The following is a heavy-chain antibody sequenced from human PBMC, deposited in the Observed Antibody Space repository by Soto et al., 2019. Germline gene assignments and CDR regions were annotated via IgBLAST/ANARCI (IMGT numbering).Heavy chain of an antibody. CDR1: GSSISPGYY. CDR3: ARYGSAPPYYGMDV. CDR2: IYHSGST. J-gene: IGHJ6*02. D-gene: IGHD1-26*01. Sequence: SETLSLTCAVSGSSISPGYYWGCFRQPQGKRLEWIGSIYHSGSTSYKPSLNSRVTISVDKSNKQFSLKLRSVTAAETAVYYCARYGSAPPYYGMDVWGQGTTVT. V-gene: IGHV4-38-2*01.